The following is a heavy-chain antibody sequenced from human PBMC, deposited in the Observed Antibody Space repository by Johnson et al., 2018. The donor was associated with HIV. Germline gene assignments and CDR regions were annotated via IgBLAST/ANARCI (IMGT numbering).Heavy chain of an antibody. CDR1: GFPFSSYA. J-gene: IGHJ3*01. V-gene: IGHV3-23*04. Sequence: VPLVESGGGVVPPGRSLRLSCAASGFPFSSYAMHWVRQAPGKGLESVSAISGSGGSTYYADSVKGRFPLSRDNSNNTLYLQMNSLRAEDTAVYYCAKDQWSSSWTNDAFDFWGQGTMVTVSS. CDR2: ISGSGGST. CDR3: AKDQWSSSWTNDAFDF. D-gene: IGHD6-13*01.